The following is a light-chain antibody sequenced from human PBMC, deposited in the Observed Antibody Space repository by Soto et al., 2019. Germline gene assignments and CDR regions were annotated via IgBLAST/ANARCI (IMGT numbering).Light chain of an antibody. Sequence: EIVMTQSPAPLSVSPGERATVSCRASQSVGSNLAWYQQKAGQAPSLLIYGAPTRATGVPARFSGSGSGTEFTLTISSLQSEDFAVYYCQQYSYWRTFGQGTKVDI. CDR2: GAP. V-gene: IGKV3-15*01. J-gene: IGKJ1*01. CDR1: QSVGSN. CDR3: QQYSYWRT.